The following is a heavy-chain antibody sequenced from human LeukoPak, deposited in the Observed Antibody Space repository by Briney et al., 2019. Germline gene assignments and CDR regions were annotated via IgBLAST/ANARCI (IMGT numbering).Heavy chain of an antibody. CDR3: AKGPPYGSGSYPFDY. Sequence: GGSLRLSCGASGFTFSSHAMTWVRQAPGKGLEWVSAISISGDTTYYADAVKGRFTISRDNSKNTVYLQMNSLRAEDTAVYYCAKGPPYGSGSYPFDYWGQGTLVTVSS. CDR1: GFTFSSHA. J-gene: IGHJ4*02. V-gene: IGHV3-23*01. CDR2: ISISGDTT. D-gene: IGHD3-10*01.